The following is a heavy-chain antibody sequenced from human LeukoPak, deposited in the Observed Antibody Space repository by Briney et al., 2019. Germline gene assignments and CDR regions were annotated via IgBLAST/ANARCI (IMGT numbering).Heavy chain of an antibody. CDR3: ARDHNWNLDY. CDR1: GFTFDDYA. CDR2: ISGDGGPT. J-gene: IGHJ4*02. D-gene: IGHD1-20*01. V-gene: IGHV3-43*02. Sequence: PGGSLRLSCAASGFTFDDYAMHWVRQAPGKGLEWVSLISGDGGPTYYADSVKGRFTISRDNSKNSLYLQMNSLRAEDTAVYYCARDHNWNLDYWGQGTLVTVSS.